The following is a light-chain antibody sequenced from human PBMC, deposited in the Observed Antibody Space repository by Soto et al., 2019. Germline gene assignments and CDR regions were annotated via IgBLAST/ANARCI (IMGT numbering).Light chain of an antibody. Sequence: EIVLTQSPATLSLSPGERATLSCRASQSVSSYLAWYQQKPGQAPRLLIYDASNSATGIPARFSGSGSETDVTLTISSLEPEDCAVYYCQQRSNWPPMYTFGQGTKLEIK. CDR3: QQRSNWPPMYT. V-gene: IGKV3-11*01. J-gene: IGKJ2*01. CDR2: DAS. CDR1: QSVSSY.